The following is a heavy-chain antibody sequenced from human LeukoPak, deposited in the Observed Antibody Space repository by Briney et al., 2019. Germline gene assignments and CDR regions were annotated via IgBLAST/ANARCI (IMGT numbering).Heavy chain of an antibody. D-gene: IGHD3-10*01. Sequence: ASVKVSCKASGGTFSSYAISWVRQAPGQGLEWMGWINPNSGGTNYAQKLQGRVTMTTDTSTSTAYMELRSLRSDDTAVYYCARDTGSYLDYWGQGTLVTVSS. CDR2: INPNSGGT. J-gene: IGHJ4*02. CDR3: ARDTGSYLDY. V-gene: IGHV1-18*01. CDR1: GGTFSSYA.